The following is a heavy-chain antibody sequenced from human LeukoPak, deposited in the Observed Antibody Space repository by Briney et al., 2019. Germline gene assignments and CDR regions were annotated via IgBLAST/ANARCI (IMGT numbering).Heavy chain of an antibody. CDR3: ARVGYCSSTSCLYYYYGMDV. V-gene: IGHV1-69*13. J-gene: IGHJ6*02. Sequence: SVKVSCKASGGTFSCYAISWVRQAPGQGLEWMGGIIPIFGTANYAQKFQGRVTITADESTSTAYVELSSLRSEDTAVYYCARVGYCSSTSCLYYYYGMDVWGQGTTVTVSS. CDR2: IIPIFGTA. D-gene: IGHD2-2*01. CDR1: GGTFSCYA.